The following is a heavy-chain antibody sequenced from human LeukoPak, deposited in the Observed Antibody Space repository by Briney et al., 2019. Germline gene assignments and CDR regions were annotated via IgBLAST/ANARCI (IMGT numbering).Heavy chain of an antibody. V-gene: IGHV3-7*01. J-gene: IGHJ4*02. CDR2: IKKDGSEK. Sequence: GGSLRLSCVVSGFSFSDYLMSWVRQAPGKGLEWVANIKKDGSEKYYVDSVKGRFTISRDNAKNSLYLQMDSLRAEDTAVYYCAREGNTIFGVAPWDYWGQGTLVTVSS. D-gene: IGHD3-3*01. CDR3: AREGNTIFGVAPWDY. CDR1: GFSFSDYL.